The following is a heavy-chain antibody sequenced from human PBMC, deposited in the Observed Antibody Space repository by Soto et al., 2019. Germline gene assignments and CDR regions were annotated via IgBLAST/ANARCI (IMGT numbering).Heavy chain of an antibody. V-gene: IGHV4-34*01. Sequence: SETLSLTCAVYGGSFSGYYWSWIRQPPGKGLEWIGEINHSGSTNHNPSLKSRVTISVDTSKNQFSLKLSSVTAADTAVYYCARGGGSSWYPPYNWFDPWGQGTLVTVSS. D-gene: IGHD6-13*01. CDR3: ARGGGSSWYPPYNWFDP. J-gene: IGHJ5*02. CDR2: INHSGST. CDR1: GGSFSGYY.